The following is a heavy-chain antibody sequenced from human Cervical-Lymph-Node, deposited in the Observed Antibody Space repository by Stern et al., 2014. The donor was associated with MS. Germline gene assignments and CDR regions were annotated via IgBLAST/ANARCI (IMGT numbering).Heavy chain of an antibody. D-gene: IGHD3-3*01. CDR3: ARSPPYYEFWNDYYYFDY. CDR1: GFSLSTSGMR. CDR2: IDWDDDK. Sequence: ESGPALVKPTQTLTLTCTFSGFSLSTSGMRVSWIRQPPGKALELLSRIDWDDDKFYSTSLKTRLTISKDTSKNQVVLTMTNMDPVDTATYYCARSPPYYEFWNDYYYFDYWGQGTLVAVSS. J-gene: IGHJ4*02. V-gene: IGHV2-70*04.